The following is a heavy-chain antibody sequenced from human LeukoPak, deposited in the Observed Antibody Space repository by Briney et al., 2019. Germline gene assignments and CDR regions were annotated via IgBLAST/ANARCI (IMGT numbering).Heavy chain of an antibody. Sequence: GGSLRLSCAASGFTFSTYAMHWVRQAPGKELEWVAAISYDGSNKYHADSVKGRFTISRDNSKNTLYLQMYSLRAEDTAVYYCARDLKYSSGWWGIFDYWGQGALVTVSS. CDR2: ISYDGSNK. J-gene: IGHJ4*02. D-gene: IGHD6-19*01. CDR3: ARDLKYSSGWWGIFDY. V-gene: IGHV3-30-3*01. CDR1: GFTFSTYA.